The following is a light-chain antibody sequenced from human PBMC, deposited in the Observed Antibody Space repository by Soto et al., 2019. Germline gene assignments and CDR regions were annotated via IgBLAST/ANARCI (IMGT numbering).Light chain of an antibody. CDR3: GSYTSSDTMI. J-gene: IGLJ2*01. V-gene: IGLV2-14*03. Sequence: QSALTQPASVSGSPGQSITISCTGTSSDIGRYNYVSWYQHSPGKAPKLIIYDVSDRPSGVSNRFSGSKSGTTASLTISGLQAEDEADYYCGSYTSSDTMIFGGGTKLPVL. CDR2: DVS. CDR1: SSDIGRYNY.